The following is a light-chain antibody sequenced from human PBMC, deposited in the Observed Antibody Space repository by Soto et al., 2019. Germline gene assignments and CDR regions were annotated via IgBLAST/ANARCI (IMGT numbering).Light chain of an antibody. CDR1: QDIRSW. V-gene: IGKV1-12*01. CDR3: QQTNSFPRT. J-gene: IGKJ1*01. CDR2: AAS. Sequence: IQMTQSPSSGSASVGDSVTITCRASQDIRSWLAWYQQKPGKAPNLLIYAASSLQSGVPSRFSGSGSGTDFTLTINSLQPEDIATYYCQQTNSFPRTFGQGTKVDSK.